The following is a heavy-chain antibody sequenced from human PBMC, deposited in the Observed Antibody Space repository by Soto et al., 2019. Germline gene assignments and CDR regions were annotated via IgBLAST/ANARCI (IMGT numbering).Heavy chain of an antibody. D-gene: IGHD2-21*02. J-gene: IGHJ3*02. Sequence: EVQLVESGGGLVQPGGSLRLSCAASGFSFSSSWMHWVRQAPGMGLVWVSRISFDGTATTSADAVKGRFIISRDNAKNTLYLQMHHLRADDKAMNYCVKDRRLRGHPFDNWGQGTFVSVSS. CDR2: ISFDGTAT. CDR3: VKDRRLRGHPFDN. V-gene: IGHV3-74*03. CDR1: GFSFSSSW.